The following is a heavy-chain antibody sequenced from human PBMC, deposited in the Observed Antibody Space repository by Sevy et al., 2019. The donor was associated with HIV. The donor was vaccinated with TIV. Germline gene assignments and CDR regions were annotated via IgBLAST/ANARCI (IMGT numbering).Heavy chain of an antibody. CDR1: GYSFLYNA. V-gene: IGHV1-3*01. J-gene: IGHJ4*02. Sequence: ASVKVSCNASGYSFLYNAIHWVRQAPGQGLEWVGWINAGNGNTKDSENLKGRVTIFRDTSATTVYMQLSSLRSEDTAIYYCARELGRGKYLDYWGQGTLVTVSS. CDR2: INAGNGNT. D-gene: IGHD3-16*01. CDR3: ARELGRGKYLDY.